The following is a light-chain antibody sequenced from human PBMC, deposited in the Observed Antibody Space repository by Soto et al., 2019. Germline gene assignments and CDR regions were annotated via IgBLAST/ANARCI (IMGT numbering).Light chain of an antibody. V-gene: IGLV2-8*01. Sequence: QSALTQPASVSASPGQSITISCTGTSSDVGGSNFVSWYQQHPGKPPKLIIYDVATRPSGVPDRIFASKSDTTASLTVSGLQAEDEADYYCSSFAGTNSFVFGTGTKLTVL. CDR2: DVA. CDR3: SSFAGTNSFV. J-gene: IGLJ1*01. CDR1: SSDVGGSNF.